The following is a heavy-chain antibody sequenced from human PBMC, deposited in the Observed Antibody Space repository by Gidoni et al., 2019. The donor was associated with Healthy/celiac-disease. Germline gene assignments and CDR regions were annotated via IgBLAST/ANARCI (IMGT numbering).Heavy chain of an antibody. CDR3: AREVRRGCSSTSCLWKGQYYFDY. V-gene: IGHV3-11*05. Sequence: QVQLVESGGGLVKPGGSLRLSCAASGFPFSDYYISGIPQAPGKGLGWVSYIGSRSSDTNYADSVKGQFAISRDNAKNSLYLQMNSLRAEDTAVYYCAREVRRGCSSTSCLWKGQYYFDYWGQGTLVTVSS. CDR1: GFPFSDYY. J-gene: IGHJ4*02. D-gene: IGHD2-2*01. CDR2: IGSRSSDT.